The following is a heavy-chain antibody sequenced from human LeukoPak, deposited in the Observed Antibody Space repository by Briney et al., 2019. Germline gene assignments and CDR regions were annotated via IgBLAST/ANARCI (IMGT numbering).Heavy chain of an antibody. D-gene: IGHD3-10*01. CDR3: ARDYYGSGTETEY. J-gene: IGHJ4*02. V-gene: IGHV1-18*01. CDR2: ISAYNGNT. CDR1: GYTFTSYG. Sequence: ASVKVSCKASGYTFTSYGIFWVRQAAGQGLEWIGWISAYNGNTRYAQRLQGRVTMTTDTYTSTAYMELRSLRSDDTAVYYCARDYYGSGTETEYWGQGTLVTVSS.